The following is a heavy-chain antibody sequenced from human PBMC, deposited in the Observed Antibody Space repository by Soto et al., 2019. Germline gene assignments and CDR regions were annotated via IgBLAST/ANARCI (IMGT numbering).Heavy chain of an antibody. CDR3: ASVPGYSSGWYYCLNV. D-gene: IGHD6-19*01. CDR2: IIPMFGTP. Sequence: QVLLVQSGAEVKKPGSSVKVSCKASGCTFSSYAVSWVRQARGQGLEWMGGIIPMFGTPNYAQKFQGRVTITADKSTSTADMELRSLRYEDTAVDYCASVPGYSSGWYYCLNVCGQGTTVTVAS. J-gene: IGHJ6*01. V-gene: IGHV1-69*06. CDR1: GCTFSSYA.